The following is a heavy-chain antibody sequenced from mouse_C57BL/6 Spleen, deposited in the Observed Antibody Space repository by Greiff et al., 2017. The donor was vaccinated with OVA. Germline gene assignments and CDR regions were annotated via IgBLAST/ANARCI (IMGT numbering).Heavy chain of an antibody. CDR2: ISYSGST. J-gene: IGHJ3*01. CDR3: AREGYGYGFAY. D-gene: IGHD2-2*01. CDR1: GYSITSGYD. V-gene: IGHV3-1*01. Sequence: EVKVVESGPGMVKPSQSLSLTCTVTGYSITSGYDWHWIRHFPGNQLEWMGYISYSGSTNYNPSLKSRISITHDTSKNHFFLKLNSVTTEDTATYYCAREGYGYGFAYWGQGTLVTVSA.